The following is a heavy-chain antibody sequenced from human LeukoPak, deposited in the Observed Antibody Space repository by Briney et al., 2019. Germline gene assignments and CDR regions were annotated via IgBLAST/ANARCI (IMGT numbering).Heavy chain of an antibody. CDR2: IGGSGGNT. V-gene: IGHV3-23*01. CDR3: AKLTGSDAYNDAFDI. Sequence: GGSLRLSCAASGFTYINYAMTWVRQPPGKGLDRVSVIGGSGGNTYYAGSVKGRFTISRDNSRNTLYLQMNSLRVEDTAVYYCAKLTGSDAYNDAFDIWGQGTMVTVSS. CDR1: GFTYINYA. D-gene: IGHD5-24*01. J-gene: IGHJ3*02.